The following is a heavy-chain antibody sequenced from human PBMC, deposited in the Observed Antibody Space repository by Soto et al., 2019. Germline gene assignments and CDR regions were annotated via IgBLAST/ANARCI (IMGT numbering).Heavy chain of an antibody. CDR2: ISGSGGST. CDR1: GFTFSSYA. J-gene: IGHJ4*02. Sequence: GGSLRLSCAASGFTFSSYAMSWVRQAPGKGLEWVSAISGSGGSTYYADSVKGRFTISRDNSKNTLYLQMNSLRAEDTAVYYCAKGSGGVGATPHFDYWGQGTLVTVSS. D-gene: IGHD1-26*01. V-gene: IGHV3-23*01. CDR3: AKGSGGVGATPHFDY.